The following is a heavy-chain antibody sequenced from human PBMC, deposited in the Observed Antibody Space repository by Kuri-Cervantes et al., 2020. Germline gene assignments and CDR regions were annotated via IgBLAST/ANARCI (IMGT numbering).Heavy chain of an antibody. D-gene: IGHD4-17*01. Sequence: GESLKISCAASGFTFSSYWMSWVRQAPGKGLEWVANIKQDGSEKYYVDSVKGRFTISRDNAKNSLYLQMNSLRAEDTAVYYCARSNDYGDSFDYWGQGTLVT. CDR2: IKQDGSEK. V-gene: IGHV3-7*01. J-gene: IGHJ4*02. CDR3: ARSNDYGDSFDY. CDR1: GFTFSSYW.